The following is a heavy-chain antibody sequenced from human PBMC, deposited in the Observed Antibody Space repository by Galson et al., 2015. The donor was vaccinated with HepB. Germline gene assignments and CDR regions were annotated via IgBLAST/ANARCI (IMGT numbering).Heavy chain of an antibody. V-gene: IGHV4-39*01. Sequence: ETLSLTCSVSGDSISSSSYYWGWIRQPPGKGLEWIGTIYYRGITYYNPTLKSRVTISVDTSKSHFSLELTSVTAADTAVYYCAKHDDKLGLAFDYWGQGTLVTVSS. CDR3: AKHDDKLGLAFDY. CDR2: IYYRGIT. D-gene: IGHD1-7*01. J-gene: IGHJ4*02. CDR1: GDSISSSSYY.